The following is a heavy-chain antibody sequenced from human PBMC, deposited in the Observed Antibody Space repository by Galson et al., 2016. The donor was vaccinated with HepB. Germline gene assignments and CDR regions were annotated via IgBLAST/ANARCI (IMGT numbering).Heavy chain of an antibody. J-gene: IGHJ6*02. V-gene: IGHV4-4*02. CDR1: GESISPNSA. CDR2: ISRRESP. Sequence: ETLSLTCAVSGESISPNSAWSWVRQPAGQGLEWIGEISRRESPNYSPSLKSRVTMSVDKSKNQFSLTLTSVTAADTAVYYCVRILFGFQGMDIWGQGTTVTVSS. CDR3: VRILFGFQGMDI. D-gene: IGHD3-10*01.